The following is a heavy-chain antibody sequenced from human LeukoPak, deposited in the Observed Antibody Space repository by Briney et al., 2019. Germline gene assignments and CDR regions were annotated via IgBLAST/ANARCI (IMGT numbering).Heavy chain of an antibody. Sequence: GGSLRLSCAASGFTFSNYEMNWVRQAPGKGLEWISYISSGGSTIYYADSVKGRFTISRDNSKNTLYLQMNSLRAEDTAVYYWAKFFSIYLYYYYGMDVWGQGTTVTVSS. D-gene: IGHD4-11*01. J-gene: IGHJ6*02. CDR3: AKFFSIYLYYYYGMDV. CDR2: ISSGGSTI. CDR1: GFTFSNYE. V-gene: IGHV3-48*03.